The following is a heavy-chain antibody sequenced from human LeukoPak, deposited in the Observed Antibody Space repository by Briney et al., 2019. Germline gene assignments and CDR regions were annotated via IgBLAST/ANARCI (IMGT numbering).Heavy chain of an antibody. Sequence: GGSLRLSSAASGFTFSTYAMNWVRQAPGKGLEWVSAIDGSGGTTYYADSVKGRFTISRDNSKNTLYLQMNSLRAEDTAVYYCAKDVNSREGQLTTWGQGTLVTVSS. CDR3: AKDVNSREGQLTT. CDR2: IDGSGGTT. CDR1: GFTFSTYA. D-gene: IGHD4-17*01. J-gene: IGHJ4*02. V-gene: IGHV3-23*01.